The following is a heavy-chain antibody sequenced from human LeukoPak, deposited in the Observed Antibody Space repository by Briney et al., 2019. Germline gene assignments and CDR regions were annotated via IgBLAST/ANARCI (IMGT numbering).Heavy chain of an antibody. CDR2: IKQDGSEK. J-gene: IGHJ4*02. CDR1: GFTFSNYW. Sequence: PGGSLRLSCAASGFTFSNYWMSWDRQAPGKGLEWVANIKQDGSEKYYVDSVKGRFTISRDNAKNSLYLQMNSLRAEDTAVYYCARGGGSADYWGQGTLVTVSS. CDR3: ARGGGSADY. D-gene: IGHD2-15*01. V-gene: IGHV3-7*05.